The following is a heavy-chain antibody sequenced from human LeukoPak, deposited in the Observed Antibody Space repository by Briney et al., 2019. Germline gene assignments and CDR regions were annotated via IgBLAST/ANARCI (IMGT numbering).Heavy chain of an antibody. J-gene: IGHJ4*02. V-gene: IGHV3-30*18. CDR2: ISYDGSNK. CDR3: AKDRGSGSYFWVFDY. CDR1: GFTFSSYG. D-gene: IGHD3-10*01. Sequence: GGSLRLSCAASGFTFSSYGMHWVRQAPGKGLEWVAVISYDGSNKYYADSVKGRFTISRDNSKNTLYLQMNSLRAEDTAVYYCAKDRGSGSYFWVFDYWGQGTLVTVSS.